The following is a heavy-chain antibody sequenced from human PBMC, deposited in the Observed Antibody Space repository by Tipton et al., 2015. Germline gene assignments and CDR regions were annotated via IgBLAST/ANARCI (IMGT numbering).Heavy chain of an antibody. CDR3: ARVEGDANYSGMDV. V-gene: IGHV3-33*01. D-gene: IGHD2-21*01. Sequence: SLRLSCAASGFTFSNYGMHWVRQAPGKGLPWVAVIRYDGTNKNHADSVKGRFTISRDNSKNTVYLQMNSLRAEDTAVYYCARVEGDANYSGMDVWGQGTTVTVSS. J-gene: IGHJ6*02. CDR2: IRYDGTNK. CDR1: GFTFSNYG.